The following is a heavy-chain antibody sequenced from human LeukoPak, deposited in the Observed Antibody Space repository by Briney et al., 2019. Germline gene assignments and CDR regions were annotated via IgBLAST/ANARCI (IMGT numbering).Heavy chain of an antibody. CDR3: ARAPSTVTTWRVYNWFDP. CDR2: ISSSGSTI. J-gene: IGHJ5*02. V-gene: IGHV3-48*03. Sequence: PGXSLRLSCAASGFTFSSYEMNWVRQAPGKGLEWVSYISSSGSTIYYADSVKGRFTISRDNAKNSLYLQMNSLRAEDTAVYYCARAPSTVTTWRVYNWFDPWGQGTLVTVSS. CDR1: GFTFSSYE. D-gene: IGHD4-17*01.